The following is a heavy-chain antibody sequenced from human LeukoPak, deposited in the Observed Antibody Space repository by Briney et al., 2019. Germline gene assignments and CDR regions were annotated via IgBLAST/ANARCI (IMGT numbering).Heavy chain of an antibody. Sequence: GGSLRLSCAASGFTFSSYEMNWVRQAPGKGLEWVSYISSSGSTIYYADSVKGRFTIPRDNAKNSLYLQMNSLRAEDTAVYYCARDECSGGSCSLDYWGQGTLVTVSS. CDR1: GFTFSSYE. V-gene: IGHV3-48*03. CDR2: ISSSGSTI. CDR3: ARDECSGGSCSLDY. J-gene: IGHJ4*02. D-gene: IGHD2-15*01.